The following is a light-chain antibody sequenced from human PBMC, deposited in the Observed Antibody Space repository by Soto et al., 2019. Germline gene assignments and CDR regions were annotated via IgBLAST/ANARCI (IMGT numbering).Light chain of an antibody. CDR2: GNS. CDR3: RSYDISLSVSVI. CDR1: SSNIGAGYD. V-gene: IGLV1-40*01. Sequence: QPVLTQPPSVSGAPGQRVTISCTGSSSNIGAGYDVQWYQQLPGAAPKLLIFGNSNRPSGVPDRFSGSRSGTSASLAITGLQAEDEADYFCRSYDISLSVSVIFGGGTKLTVL. J-gene: IGLJ2*01.